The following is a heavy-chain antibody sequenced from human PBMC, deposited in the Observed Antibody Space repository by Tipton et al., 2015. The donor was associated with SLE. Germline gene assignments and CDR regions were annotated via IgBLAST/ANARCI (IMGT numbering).Heavy chain of an antibody. CDR3: ARARGIAAAGDY. J-gene: IGHJ4*02. CDR1: GYTFTGYY. D-gene: IGHD6-13*01. CDR2: INPNSGGT. Sequence: QSGAEVKKPGASVKVSCKASGYTFTGYYMHWVRQAPGQGLEWMGWINPNSGGTNYAQKFQGRVTRTRDTSISTAYMGLSRLRSCATAVYYCARARGIAAAGDYWGQGTLVTVSS. V-gene: IGHV1-2*02.